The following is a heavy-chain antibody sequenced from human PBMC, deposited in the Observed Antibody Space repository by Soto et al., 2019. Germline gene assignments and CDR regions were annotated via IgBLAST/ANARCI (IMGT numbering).Heavy chain of an antibody. CDR3: ARDRTDSGYYTNWLDP. CDR2: IIPIFGTT. J-gene: IGHJ5*02. V-gene: IGHV1-69*06. D-gene: IGHD3-22*01. CDR1: GGTFGSDS. Sequence: SVKVSCKASGGTFGSDSITWVRQAPGQGLEWVGRIIPIFGTTNYAQNLQGRVTISADKSTLTSYMELHSLTSDDTALYYCARDRTDSGYYTNWLDPWGQGTQVTVAS.